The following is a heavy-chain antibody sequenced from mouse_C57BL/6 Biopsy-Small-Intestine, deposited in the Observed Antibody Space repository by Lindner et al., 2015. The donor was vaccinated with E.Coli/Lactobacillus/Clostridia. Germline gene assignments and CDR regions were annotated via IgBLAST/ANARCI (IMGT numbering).Heavy chain of an antibody. Sequence: VQLQESGPGLVAPSQSLSITCTVSGFSLTNYAVHWARQSPGKGLEWLGVIWSDGSSDYNAAFISRLSISRDNSKSQVFFKMNSLQADDTAIYYCARAYYRYDGENFDYWGQGTTLTVSS. CDR1: GFSLTNYA. D-gene: IGHD2-14*01. J-gene: IGHJ2*01. V-gene: IGHV2-4-1*01. CDR2: IWSDGSS. CDR3: ARAYYRYDGENFDY.